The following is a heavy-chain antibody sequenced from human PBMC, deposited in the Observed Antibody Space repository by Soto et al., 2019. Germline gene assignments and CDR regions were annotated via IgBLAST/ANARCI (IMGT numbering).Heavy chain of an antibody. V-gene: IGHV1-8*01. Sequence: QVQLVQSGAEVKKPGASVKVSCKTSGYTFITYEITWVRQAPGQGLEWMGWMNPRSGNTGYAQTFHGRVAMTSNPSINTAYMELTNLTSADTAVYYCARGDSFSSSWYWFDSWGQGTLVTVSS. CDR3: ARGDSFSSSWYWFDS. CDR2: MNPRSGNT. CDR1: GYTFITYE. J-gene: IGHJ5*01. D-gene: IGHD6-13*01.